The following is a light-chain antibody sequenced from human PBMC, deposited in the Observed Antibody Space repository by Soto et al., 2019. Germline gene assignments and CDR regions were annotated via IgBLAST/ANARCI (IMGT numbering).Light chain of an antibody. J-gene: IGKJ5*01. CDR1: QSVSSY. CDR3: QQRSNWIT. CDR2: DAS. Sequence: EIVLTQSAATLSLSTGERATLSCRASQSVSSYLAWYQQKPGQAPRLLIYDASNRATGIPARFSGSGSGTDSTLTITSLEPEDFAVYYCQQRSNWITFGQGTRLEIK. V-gene: IGKV3-11*01.